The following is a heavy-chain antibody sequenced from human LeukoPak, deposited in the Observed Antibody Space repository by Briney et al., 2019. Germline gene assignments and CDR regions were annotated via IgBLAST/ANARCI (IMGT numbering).Heavy chain of an antibody. CDR2: IKQDGSEK. CDR1: GFTFSTYW. J-gene: IGHJ4*02. CDR3: AINHDY. V-gene: IGHV3-7*01. Sequence: GGSLRLSCTASGFTFSTYWMTWVRQAPGKGLEWVANIKQDGSEKYYVDSVKGRFTISRDNTKNLVYLQMNSLRAEDTAVYCCAINHDYWGQGTLVTVSS.